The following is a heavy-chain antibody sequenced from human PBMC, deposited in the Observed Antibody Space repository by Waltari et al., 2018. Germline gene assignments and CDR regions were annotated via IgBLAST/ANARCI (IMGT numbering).Heavy chain of an antibody. CDR3: VRDGLGSGRTRVDV. V-gene: IGHV3-48*03. J-gene: IGHJ6*02. CDR1: GVRFSSYE. CDR2: ISDSDNSK. D-gene: IGHD2-2*01. Sequence: EAQLVESGGGLVQPGGSLRLSCAAYGVRFSSYEMNWVRQAPGKGLEWISYISDSDNSKFYAESVKGRFTVSRDNAKNSLHLEMNSLRAEDTATYYCVRDGLGSGRTRVDVWGQGTTVIVSS.